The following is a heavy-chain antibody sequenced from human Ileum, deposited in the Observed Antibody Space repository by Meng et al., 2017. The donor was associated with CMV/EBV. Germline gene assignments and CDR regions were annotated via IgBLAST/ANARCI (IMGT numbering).Heavy chain of an antibody. J-gene: IGHJ4*02. Sequence: VQLGGSGGGVVQPGVSLRLSCAASGFTFSSYGMHWVRQAPGKGLEWVAFIRYDGSNKYYADSVKGRFTISRDNSKNTLYLQMNSLRAEDTAIYYCAKERAAWELLKDYWGQGTLVTVSS. CDR1: GFTFSSYG. V-gene: IGHV3-30*02. D-gene: IGHD1-26*01. CDR3: AKERAAWELLKDY. CDR2: IRYDGSNK.